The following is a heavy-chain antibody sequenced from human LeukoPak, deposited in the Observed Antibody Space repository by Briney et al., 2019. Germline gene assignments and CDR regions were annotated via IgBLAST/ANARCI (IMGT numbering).Heavy chain of an antibody. CDR1: GGSFGRYA. CDR2: IVPILGTA. V-gene: IGHV1-69*13. J-gene: IGHJ6*02. CDR3: AREAREGLWFGELSTLTRWYYYGMDV. Sequence: GASVKVSCKAPGGSFGRYAVSWVRQAPGQGLEWMGGIVPILGTANYAQKFQGRVTITADDSTGTAYMELTNLRSADTAVYYCAREAREGLWFGELSTLTRWYYYGMDVWGQGTTVTVSS. D-gene: IGHD3-10*01.